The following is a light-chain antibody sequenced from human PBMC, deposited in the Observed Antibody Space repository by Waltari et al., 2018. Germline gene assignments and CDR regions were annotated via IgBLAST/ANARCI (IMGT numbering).Light chain of an antibody. J-gene: IGKJ1*01. CDR2: GGS. Sequence: DIVMTQTPLSLPVTPGEPASISCRSSQSLLHSDGYTYLDWYLQKPGQSPQVLIYGGSNRVSGVPDRFSGSGSGTDFTLKISKVEAEDVGIYYCIQHKALPRTFGQGTKVEIK. CDR3: IQHKALPRT. V-gene: IGKV2-40*01. CDR1: QSLLHSDGYTY.